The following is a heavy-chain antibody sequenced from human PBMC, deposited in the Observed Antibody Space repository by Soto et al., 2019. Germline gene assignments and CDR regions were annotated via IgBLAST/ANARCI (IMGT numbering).Heavy chain of an antibody. CDR2: INKDGTTT. CDR3: VRDRGYPDYFDV. J-gene: IGHJ3*01. CDR1: GFIFSPDL. D-gene: IGHD5-18*01. Sequence: PGGFRRVSCRDSGFIFSPDLSSWVRPAPGKGLVWVPRINKDGTTTPYADSVKGRFTISRDNAKNTLYLQMHSLRAEDTALYFCVRDRGYPDYFDVWGRGTMVTVS. V-gene: IGHV3-74*01.